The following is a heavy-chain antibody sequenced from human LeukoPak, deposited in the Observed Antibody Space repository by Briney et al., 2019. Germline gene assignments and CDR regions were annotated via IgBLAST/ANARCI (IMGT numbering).Heavy chain of an antibody. J-gene: IGHJ4*02. CDR1: GFTFSSYS. Sequence: GGSLRLSCAASGFTFSSYSMNWVRQAPGKGLEWVSSISSSSYIYYADSVKGRFTISRDNAKNSLYLQMNGLRAEDTAVYYCARGGRITGTNVGYWGQGTLVTVSS. V-gene: IGHV3-21*01. CDR3: ARGGRITGTNVGY. D-gene: IGHD1-7*01. CDR2: ISSSSYI.